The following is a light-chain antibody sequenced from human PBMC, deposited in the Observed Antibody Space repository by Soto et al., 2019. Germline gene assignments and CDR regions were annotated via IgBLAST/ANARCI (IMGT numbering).Light chain of an antibody. J-gene: IGLJ3*02. CDR3: CSYAGSRTWV. Sequence: QSVLTQPASVSGSPGQSITISCTGASSDVGSFNLVSWYQHHPGKAPKLMIYGDNKRPSGVSIRFSGSRSGNTASLTISGLQAEDEADYYCCSYAGSRTWVFGGGTKVTVL. CDR1: SSDVGSFNL. V-gene: IGLV2-23*01. CDR2: GDN.